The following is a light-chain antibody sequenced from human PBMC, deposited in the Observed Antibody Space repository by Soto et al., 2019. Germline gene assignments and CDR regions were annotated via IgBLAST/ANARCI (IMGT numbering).Light chain of an antibody. V-gene: IGLV1-40*01. J-gene: IGLJ3*02. CDR3: QSYDTSLSAWV. Sequence: QSVLTQPPSVSGAPGQRVTISCTGTSSSIGAGYDVHWYQQLPGTAPKLLIYGNDNRPSAVPDRFSGSKSVTSASLAITGLQAEDEADYYCQSYDTSLSAWVFGGGTKLTVL. CDR1: SSSIGAGYD. CDR2: GND.